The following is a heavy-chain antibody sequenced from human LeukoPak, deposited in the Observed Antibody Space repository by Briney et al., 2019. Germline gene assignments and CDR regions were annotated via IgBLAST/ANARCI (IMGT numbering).Heavy chain of an antibody. Sequence: GGSLRLSCTASGFTLSSYGMHWVRQAPGKGLEWVTVIWHDGSNKYYADSVKGRFTISRDNSKNTVYLQMNNLRAEDTALYYCARESGYNPEPVAFDIWGQGTTVTVSS. CDR3: ARESGYNPEPVAFDI. CDR2: IWHDGSNK. V-gene: IGHV3-33*01. D-gene: IGHD5-24*01. CDR1: GFTLSSYG. J-gene: IGHJ3*02.